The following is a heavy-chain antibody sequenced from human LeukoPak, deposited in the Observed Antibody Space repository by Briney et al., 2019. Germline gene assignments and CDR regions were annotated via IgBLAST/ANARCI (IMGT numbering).Heavy chain of an antibody. CDR1: GFTFSSYA. V-gene: IGHV3-23*01. Sequence: GGSLRLSCAASGFTFSSYAMSWVRQAPGKGLEWVSAISGSGGSTYYADSVKGRFTISRDNAKNSLYLRMNSLRAEDTAVYYCARLVVVVTANWFDPWGQGTLVTVSS. CDR3: ARLVVVVTANWFDP. J-gene: IGHJ5*02. CDR2: ISGSGGST. D-gene: IGHD2-21*02.